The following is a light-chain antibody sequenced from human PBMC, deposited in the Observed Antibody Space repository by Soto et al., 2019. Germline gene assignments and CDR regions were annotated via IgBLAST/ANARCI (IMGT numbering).Light chain of an antibody. J-gene: IGKJ5*01. Sequence: DIQMTQSPSTLSTSVGDTVTITCRASQSISGWVAWYQKKPGKAPNLLIYKASSLESGVPSRFSGSGSGREFTLTISSLQADDIATYYCQQYNSYPITFGQGTRLEIK. CDR3: QQYNSYPIT. CDR2: KAS. CDR1: QSISGW. V-gene: IGKV1-5*03.